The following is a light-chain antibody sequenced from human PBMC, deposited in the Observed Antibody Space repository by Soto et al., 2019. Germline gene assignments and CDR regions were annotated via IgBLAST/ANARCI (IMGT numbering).Light chain of an antibody. CDR3: QQLNSYPSWT. V-gene: IGKV1-9*01. Sequence: DIQLTQSPSFLSASVGDRVTITCRASQGISRYLAWYQQKPGKAPKLLIYAASTLQSGVPSRFSGSGSGTEFTLTISSLQPEDFATYYCQQLNSYPSWTFGQGTKVEIK. J-gene: IGKJ1*01. CDR2: AAS. CDR1: QGISRY.